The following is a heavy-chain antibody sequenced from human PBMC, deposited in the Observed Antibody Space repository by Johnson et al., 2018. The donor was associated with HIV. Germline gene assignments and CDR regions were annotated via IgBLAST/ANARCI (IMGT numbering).Heavy chain of an antibody. Sequence: QVQLVESGGGVVQPGRSLRLSCAASGFTFSSYGMHWVRQAPGKGLEWVAVISYDGSNKYYADSVKGRFTISRDNSKNTLYLQMTSLRAEDTAVYYCARRGNYLADAFDIWGQGTMFTVSS. CDR2: ISYDGSNK. CDR3: ARRGNYLADAFDI. CDR1: GFTFSSYG. J-gene: IGHJ3*02. D-gene: IGHD1-7*01. V-gene: IGHV3-30*03.